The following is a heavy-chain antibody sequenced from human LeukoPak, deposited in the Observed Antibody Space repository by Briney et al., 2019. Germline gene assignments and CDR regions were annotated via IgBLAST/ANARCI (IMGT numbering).Heavy chain of an antibody. CDR3: ATLGFPGN. D-gene: IGHD3-16*01. V-gene: IGHV3-74*01. CDR2: INSDGSIT. CDR1: GFTFNTYW. Sequence: PGGSLRLSCAASGFTFNTYWMQWVRQAPGKGLVWVSRINSDGSITSYADSVKGRFTISRDNAKNTLYLQMNSLRAEDTAVYYCATLGFPGNWGQGTLVTVYS. J-gene: IGHJ4*02.